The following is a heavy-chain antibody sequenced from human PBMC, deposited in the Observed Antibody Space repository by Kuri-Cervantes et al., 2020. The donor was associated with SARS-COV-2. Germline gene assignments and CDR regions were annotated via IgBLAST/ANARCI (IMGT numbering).Heavy chain of an antibody. V-gene: IGHV5-51*01. J-gene: IGHJ4*02. CDR2: ILPGDSDT. CDR1: GYSFISYW. Sequence: GGSLRLSCKGSGYSFISYWIGWVRQMPGKGLEWMGIILPGDSDTTYSPSFQGQVTISADKSISTAYLQWSSLKASDTAMYYCARHLGWKLPSDYWGQGTLVTVSS. D-gene: IGHD4-23*01. CDR3: ARHLGWKLPSDY.